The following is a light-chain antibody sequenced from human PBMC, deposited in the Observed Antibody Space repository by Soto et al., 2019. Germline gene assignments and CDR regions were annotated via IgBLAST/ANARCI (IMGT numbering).Light chain of an antibody. CDR2: NPS. J-gene: IGKJ5*01. V-gene: IGKV3-20*01. CDR3: HQYAASPIT. Sequence: EIVLTQSPGTLSFSPGERATLSCRASQSVGRDYLAWFQQKPGQAPRLLVYNPSTRATGIPDRFSGSGSGTDFTLTISRREPEDFAVYYCHQYAASPITFGRGTRLEIK. CDR1: QSVGRDY.